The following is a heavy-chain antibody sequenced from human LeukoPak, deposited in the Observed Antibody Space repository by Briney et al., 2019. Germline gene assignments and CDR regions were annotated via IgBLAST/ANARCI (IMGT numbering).Heavy chain of an antibody. Sequence: GVSLTLFCTASGFTFISYAMHGLRQAPGKGLEWLSVISSDRSNQNYEVSVQRRFTISRDNSQNTRFLQMNSLRGEDTAVDYFACSGVGATSFHYGGKGTLVTVPS. V-gene: IGHV3-30*04. CDR1: GFTFISYA. CDR3: ACSGVGATSFHY. D-gene: IGHD1-26*01. J-gene: IGHJ4*02. CDR2: ISSDRSNQ.